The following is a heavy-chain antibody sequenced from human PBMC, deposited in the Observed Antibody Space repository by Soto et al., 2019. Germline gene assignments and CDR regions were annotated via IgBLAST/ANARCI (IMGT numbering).Heavy chain of an antibody. Sequence: GGSLRLSCAASGFTFSSYGMHWVRQAPGKGLEWVAVIWYDGSNKYYADSVKGRFTISRDNSKNTLYLQMNSLRAEGTAVYYCARDRCSSTSCSYYFGYWGQGTLVTVSS. V-gene: IGHV3-33*01. CDR2: IWYDGSNK. CDR3: ARDRCSSTSCSYYFGY. D-gene: IGHD2-2*01. J-gene: IGHJ4*02. CDR1: GFTFSSYG.